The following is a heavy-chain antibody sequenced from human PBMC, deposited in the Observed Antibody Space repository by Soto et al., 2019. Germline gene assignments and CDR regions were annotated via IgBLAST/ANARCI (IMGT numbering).Heavy chain of an antibody. V-gene: IGHV3-23*01. Sequence: GSLRLSCAASGFTFNNYAMNWVRQAPGKGLEWVATISGTGGSTYYADSVKGRFTISRDNSKNTLYLQMNSLRVEDTAVYYCAKDRLGGNFDYWGQGTQVTVS. CDR1: GFTFNNYA. J-gene: IGHJ4*02. CDR3: AKDRLGGNFDY. CDR2: ISGTGGST.